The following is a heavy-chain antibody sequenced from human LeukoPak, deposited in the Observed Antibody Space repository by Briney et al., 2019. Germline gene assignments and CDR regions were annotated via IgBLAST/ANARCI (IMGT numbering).Heavy chain of an antibody. CDR1: GGSISSYY. CDR3: ARGPVTYYYDSSGYSIDY. Sequence: PSETLSLTCTVSGGSISSYYWSWIRQPPGKGLEWIGYIYYSGSTNYNPSLKSRVTISVDASKNQFSLKLSSVTAADTAVYCCARGPVTYYYDSSGYSIDYWGQGTLVTVS. CDR2: IYYSGST. V-gene: IGHV4-59*01. J-gene: IGHJ4*02. D-gene: IGHD3-22*01.